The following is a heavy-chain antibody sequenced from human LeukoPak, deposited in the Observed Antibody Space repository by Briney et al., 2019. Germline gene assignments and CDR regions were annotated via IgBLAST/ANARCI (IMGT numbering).Heavy chain of an antibody. CDR3: ARGIGSFYYFDY. CDR1: GGSFRCYY. CDR2: IYYSGST. D-gene: IGHD2-15*01. Sequence: SETLSLTCTVPGGSFRCYYWSWIRQSPGKVLEWIGYIYYSGSTNYNPSLKSRVTISLDTSKNQFSLKLSSVTAADTAVYYCARGIGSFYYFDYWGQGARVTVSS. V-gene: IGHV4-59*01. J-gene: IGHJ4*02.